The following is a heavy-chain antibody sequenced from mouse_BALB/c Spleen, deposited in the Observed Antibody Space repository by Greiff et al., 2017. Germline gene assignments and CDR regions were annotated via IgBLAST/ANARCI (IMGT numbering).Heavy chain of an antibody. CDR1: GFNIKDTY. D-gene: IGHD1-1*01. Sequence: VQLQQSGAELVKPGASVKLSCTASGFNIKDTYMHWVKQRPEQGLEWIGRIDPANGNTKYDPKFQGKATITADTSSNTAYLQLSSLTSEDTAVYYCASPPYYGSSYDFDYWGQGTTLTVSS. V-gene: IGHV14-3*02. CDR3: ASPPYYGSSYDFDY. J-gene: IGHJ2*01. CDR2: IDPANGNT.